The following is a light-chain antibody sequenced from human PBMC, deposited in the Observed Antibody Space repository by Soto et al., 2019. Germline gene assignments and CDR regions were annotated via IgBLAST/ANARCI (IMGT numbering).Light chain of an antibody. V-gene: IGKV3-20*01. CDR2: GAS. CDR1: QSVSGTF. Sequence: EIVLTQSPGTLSLSPGERATLSCRASQSVSGTFLTWYRQKPGQAPRLLIYGASNRATGIPDRFSGSGSGTDFTLTINRLEPEDFAVYYCQQYGSSPLTFGQGTRLEIK. J-gene: IGKJ5*01. CDR3: QQYGSSPLT.